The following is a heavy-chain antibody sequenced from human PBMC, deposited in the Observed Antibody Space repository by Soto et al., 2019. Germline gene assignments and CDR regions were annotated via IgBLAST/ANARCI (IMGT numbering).Heavy chain of an antibody. CDR3: ATSPAVDSAAMLHYYYGMDV. D-gene: IGHD2-2*01. CDR1: GGSISSGGYS. Sequence: QLQLQESGSGLVKPSQTLSLTCAVSGGSISSGGYSWSWIRQPPGKGLEWIGYIYHSGSTYYNPSLKSRVTISVDRSKNQFSLKLSSVTAADTAVYYCATSPAVDSAAMLHYYYGMDVWGQGTTVTVSS. V-gene: IGHV4-30-2*01. J-gene: IGHJ6*02. CDR2: IYHSGST.